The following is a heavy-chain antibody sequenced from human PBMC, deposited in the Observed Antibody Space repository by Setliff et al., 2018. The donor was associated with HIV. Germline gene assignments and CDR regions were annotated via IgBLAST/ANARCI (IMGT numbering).Heavy chain of an antibody. CDR1: GYSFTRNF. Sequence: ASVKVSCKASGYSFTRNFVHWVRQAPGQRLEWMGWINAGNGNTKYSQKFQGRVTITRDTSASTAYMELSSLRSEDTAVYFCARDSRDIVVVIAPEPEPYYYYGMDVWGEGTTVTVSS. J-gene: IGHJ6*04. CDR2: INAGNGNT. D-gene: IGHD2-15*01. V-gene: IGHV1-3*01. CDR3: ARDSRDIVVVIAPEPEPYYYYGMDV.